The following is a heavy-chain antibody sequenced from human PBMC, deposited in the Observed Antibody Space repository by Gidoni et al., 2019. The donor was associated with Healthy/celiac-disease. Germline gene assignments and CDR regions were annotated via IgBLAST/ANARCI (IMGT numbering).Heavy chain of an antibody. CDR2: IYYSGST. CDR3: ARWGYGVDY. Sequence: QVHLQESCPGLVKPSETLSLTCPVSGGSIRSYYWSWIRQPPGKGLEWIGYIYYSGSTNYNPSRKRRVTRSVDTSKNQFYRKLSSVTAADTAVYYCARWGYGVDYWGQGTLVTVSS. D-gene: IGHD5-12*01. V-gene: IGHV4-59*01. J-gene: IGHJ4*02. CDR1: GGSIRSYY.